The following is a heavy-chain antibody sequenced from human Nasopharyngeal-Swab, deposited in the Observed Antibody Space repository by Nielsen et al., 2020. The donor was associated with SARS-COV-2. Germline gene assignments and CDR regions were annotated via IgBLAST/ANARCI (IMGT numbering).Heavy chain of an antibody. Sequence: ASVKVSCKASGYTFTSYDINWVRQATGQALEWMGWMNPNSGNTGYAQKFQGRVTMTRNTSISTAYMELSSLRSEDTAVYYCASATGTTGWYYYYGMDVWGQGTTVTVSS. V-gene: IGHV1-8*01. J-gene: IGHJ6*02. CDR1: GYTFTSYD. CDR3: ASATGTTGWYYYYGMDV. CDR2: MNPNSGNT. D-gene: IGHD1-1*01.